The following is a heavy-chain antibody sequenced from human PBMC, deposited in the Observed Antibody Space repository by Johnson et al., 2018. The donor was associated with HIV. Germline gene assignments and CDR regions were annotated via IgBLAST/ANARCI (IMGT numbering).Heavy chain of an antibody. Sequence: QVQLVESGGGVVQPGRSLRLSCAASGFTFSHYAMHWVRQAPGEGLEWVAVIAYDGSNKYYADSVKGRFTISRDSSKNTLYLQLNSLRPDDTAVYYCARGAYIYGWSYSFDIWGQGTMVTVSS. V-gene: IGHV3-30*04. J-gene: IGHJ3*02. CDR2: IAYDGSNK. CDR3: ARGAYIYGWSYSFDI. CDR1: GFTFSHYA. D-gene: IGHD5-18*01.